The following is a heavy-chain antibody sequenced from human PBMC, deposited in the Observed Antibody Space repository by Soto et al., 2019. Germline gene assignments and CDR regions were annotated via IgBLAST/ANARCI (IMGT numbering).Heavy chain of an antibody. V-gene: IGHV3-33*01. Sequence: QVQLVESGGGVVQPGRSLRLSCAASGFTFSSDGMHWVRQAPGKGLEWVAVIWYDGSNKYYADSVKGRFTISRDNSKNTLYLQMNSLRAEDTAVYYCARDRTQLVESYFDYWGQGTLVTVSS. D-gene: IGHD6-13*01. CDR1: GFTFSSDG. CDR3: ARDRTQLVESYFDY. J-gene: IGHJ4*02. CDR2: IWYDGSNK.